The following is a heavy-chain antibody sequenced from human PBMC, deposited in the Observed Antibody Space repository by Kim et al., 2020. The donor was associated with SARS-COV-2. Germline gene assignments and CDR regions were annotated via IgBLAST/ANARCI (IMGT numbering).Heavy chain of an antibody. V-gene: IGHV4-34*01. Sequence: SRVTISVDTSKNQFSLKLSSVTAADTAVYYCARDMKYQLLSYYYYGMDVWGQGTTVTVSS. CDR3: ARDMKYQLLSYYYYGMDV. J-gene: IGHJ6*02. D-gene: IGHD2-2*01.